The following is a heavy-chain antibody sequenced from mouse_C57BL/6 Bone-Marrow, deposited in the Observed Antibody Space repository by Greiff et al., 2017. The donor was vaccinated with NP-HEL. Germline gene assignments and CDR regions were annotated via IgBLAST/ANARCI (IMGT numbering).Heavy chain of an antibody. D-gene: IGHD1-1*01. CDR2: IDPETGGT. Sequence: VQLQESGAELVRPGASVTLSCKASGYTFTDYEMHWVKQTPVHGLEWIGAIDPETGGTAYNQKFKGKAILTADKSSSTAYMELRSLTSEDSAVYYCTRERNYYGSTRYFDVWGTGTTVTVSS. V-gene: IGHV1-15*01. CDR3: TRERNYYGSTRYFDV. CDR1: GYTFTDYE. J-gene: IGHJ1*03.